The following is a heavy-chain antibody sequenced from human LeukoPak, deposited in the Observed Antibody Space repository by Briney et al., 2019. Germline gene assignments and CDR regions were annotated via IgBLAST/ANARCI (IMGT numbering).Heavy chain of an antibody. CDR2: VSHTGAT. CDR3: ARDRRGSYYTFDL. CDR1: GTSINGYF. J-gene: IGHJ3*01. Sequence: PSETLSLTCSVSGTSINGYFWNWVRQTPEKGQEWIGYVSHTGATTNNPSLKSRVSITIDTSKSQISLSMTSVTAADSALYYCARDRRGSYYTFDLWGPGTIVPVS. V-gene: IGHV4-59*01. D-gene: IGHD1-26*01.